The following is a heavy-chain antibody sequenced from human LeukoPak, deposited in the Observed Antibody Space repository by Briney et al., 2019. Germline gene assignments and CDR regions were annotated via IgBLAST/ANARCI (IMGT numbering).Heavy chain of an antibody. CDR1: GFTFSTYS. J-gene: IGHJ3*02. CDR2: ISSGSSYI. CDR3: ARVNCGGDCYSSDAFDI. V-gene: IGHV3-21*04. Sequence: GGSLRLSCAASGFTFSTYSMNWVRQAPGKGLEWVSSISSGSSYIYYADSVKGRFTISRDNAKNSLYLQMNSLRAEDTALYHCARVNCGGDCYSSDAFDIWGQGTMVTVSS. D-gene: IGHD2-21*02.